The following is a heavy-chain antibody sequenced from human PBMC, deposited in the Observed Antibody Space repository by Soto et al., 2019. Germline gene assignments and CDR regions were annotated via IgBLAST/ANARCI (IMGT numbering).Heavy chain of an antibody. CDR2: IYYSGST. Sequence: SETLSLTCTVSGGSISSYYWSWIRQPPGKGLEWIGYIYYSGSTNYNPSLKSRVTISVDTSKNQFSLKLSSVTAADTAVYYCASTRWNGYNYYYYGMDVWGQGTTVTVSS. CDR3: ASTRWNGYNYYYYGMDV. CDR1: GGSISSYY. J-gene: IGHJ6*02. D-gene: IGHD5-12*01. V-gene: IGHV4-59*08.